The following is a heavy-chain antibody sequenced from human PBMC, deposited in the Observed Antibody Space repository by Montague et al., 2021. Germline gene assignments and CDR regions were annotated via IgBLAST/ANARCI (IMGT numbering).Heavy chain of an antibody. CDR1: GGSFTGYY. V-gene: IGHV4-34*01. J-gene: IGHJ5*02. Sequence: SETLSLTCAVYGGSFTGYYWSWIRQSPGKGLEWMGEIDHKETVTLNPSLKSRVIISLATSKNHLSFNMTSVAAADTATFYCARGPRGYGSGSRFDPWGQGTLIVVSS. CDR3: ARGPRGYGSGSRFDP. D-gene: IGHD3-10*01. CDR2: IDHKETV.